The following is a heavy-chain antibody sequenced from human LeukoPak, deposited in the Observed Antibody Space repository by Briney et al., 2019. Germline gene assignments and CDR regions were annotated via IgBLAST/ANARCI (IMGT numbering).Heavy chain of an antibody. CDR2: IRIYNGNT. Sequence: GSVKVSCKASGYTFTSYGISWVRQAPGQGLEWMGWIRIYNGNTNYAQKLQGRVTITTDTSTSTAYMELRILRSDDTAVYYCARDRPSRYYYDSSGYYTTWGQGTLVTVSS. CDR1: GYTFTSYG. CDR3: ARDRPSRYYYDSSGYYTT. D-gene: IGHD3-22*01. V-gene: IGHV1-18*01. J-gene: IGHJ5*02.